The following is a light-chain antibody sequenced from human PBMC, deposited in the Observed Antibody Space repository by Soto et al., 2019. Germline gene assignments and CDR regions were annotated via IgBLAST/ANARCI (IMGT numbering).Light chain of an antibody. CDR2: SAS. CDR1: QSISTE. J-gene: IGKJ2*01. CDR3: QQGHNWPLT. Sequence: DIAMTQSPSTLSVSPGERATLSCRASQSISTELAWYQQIPGQPPRLLIYSASTMATGVPARFTGSGSGSEFTLTISGLQSEDFAIYYCQQGHNWPLTFGQGTRLEI. V-gene: IGKV3-15*01.